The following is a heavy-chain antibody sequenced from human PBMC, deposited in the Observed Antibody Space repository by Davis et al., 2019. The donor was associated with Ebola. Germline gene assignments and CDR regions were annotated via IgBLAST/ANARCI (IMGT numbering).Heavy chain of an antibody. D-gene: IGHD5-24*01. Sequence: GESLKISCAASGFTFSSHAMHWVRQAPGKGLEWVAAVSHDASNKYYADSATGRFTVSRDKSKNTVYLEMNSLRVDDTAVYHCARDLIGRVEMTAVGFDYWGQGTLVTVSS. CDR1: GFTFSSHA. J-gene: IGHJ4*02. CDR3: ARDLIGRVEMTAVGFDY. V-gene: IGHV3-30-3*01. CDR2: VSHDASNK.